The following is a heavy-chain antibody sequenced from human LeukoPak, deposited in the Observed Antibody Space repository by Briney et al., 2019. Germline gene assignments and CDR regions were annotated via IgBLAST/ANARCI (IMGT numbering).Heavy chain of an antibody. J-gene: IGHJ4*02. Sequence: PGGFLRLSCAASGFTFSSYEMNWVRQAPGKGLEWVSYISSSGSTTYYADSVKGRFTISRDNAKNSLYLQMNSLRAEDTAVYYCTTRGRGYWGQGTLVTVSS. CDR1: GFTFSSYE. CDR3: TTRGRGY. CDR2: ISSSGSTT. V-gene: IGHV3-48*03. D-gene: IGHD1-14*01.